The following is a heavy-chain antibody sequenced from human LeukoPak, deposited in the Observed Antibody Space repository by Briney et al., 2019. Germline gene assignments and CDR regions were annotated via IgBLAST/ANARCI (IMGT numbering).Heavy chain of an antibody. CDR1: GFTFSSYD. J-gene: IGHJ5*02. CDR3: AKDRHAPGRYCSSTICFPFDP. Sequence: GGSLRLSCAASGFTFSSYDMSWVRQAPGKGLEWVSGINGSGSRTYYADSVKGRFTISRDNSKSTLYLQMNSLRAEDTAVYYCAKDRHAPGRYCSSTICFPFDPWGQGTLVTVSS. V-gene: IGHV3-23*01. D-gene: IGHD2-2*01. CDR2: INGSGSRT.